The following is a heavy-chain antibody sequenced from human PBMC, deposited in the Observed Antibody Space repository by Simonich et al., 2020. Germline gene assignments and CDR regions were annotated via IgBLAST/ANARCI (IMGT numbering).Heavy chain of an antibody. Sequence: EVQLVESGGGLVQPGGSLRLSCAASGFTFSSYWMSRVRQAPGKGLEWGANIKQDGSEKYYVDSVKGRFTISRDNAKNSLYLQMNSLRAEDTAVYYCAREGIAARDAFDIWGQGTMVTVSS. J-gene: IGHJ3*02. V-gene: IGHV3-7*01. CDR3: AREGIAARDAFDI. CDR1: GFTFSSYW. CDR2: IKQDGSEK. D-gene: IGHD6-6*01.